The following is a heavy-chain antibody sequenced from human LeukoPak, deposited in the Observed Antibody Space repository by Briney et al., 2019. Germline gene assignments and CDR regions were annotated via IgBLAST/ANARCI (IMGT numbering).Heavy chain of an antibody. V-gene: IGHV3-23*01. CDR2: FSGGGGA. CDR3: AKDATIVATWASDY. Sequence: PGGSLRLSCAASGFTFSTFAMSWVRQAPGKGLQWVSTFSGGGGAYYADSVKGRFTVSRDNSKNTLYLQMNSLRADDTAVYYCAKDATIVATWASDYWGQGALVTVSS. CDR1: GFTFSTFA. D-gene: IGHD5-12*01. J-gene: IGHJ4*02.